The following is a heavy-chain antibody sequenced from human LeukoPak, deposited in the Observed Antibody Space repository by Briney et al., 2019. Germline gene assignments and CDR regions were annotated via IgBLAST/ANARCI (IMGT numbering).Heavy chain of an antibody. J-gene: IGHJ4*02. D-gene: IGHD6-19*01. V-gene: IGHV4-39*07. Sequence: SETLSLTCAVSGGSISSSSYYWGWIRQPPGKGLEWIGSIYYSGSTYYNPSLKSRVTISVDTSKNQFSLKLSSVTAADTAVYYCARDTSGCLDYWGQGTLVTVSS. CDR3: ARDTSGCLDY. CDR2: IYYSGST. CDR1: GGSISSSSYY.